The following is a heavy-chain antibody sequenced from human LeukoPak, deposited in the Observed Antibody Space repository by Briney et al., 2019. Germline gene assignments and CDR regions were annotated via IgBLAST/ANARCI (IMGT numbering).Heavy chain of an antibody. V-gene: IGHV4-59*08. CDR2: IYYSGNT. J-gene: IGHJ3*02. CDR1: GRSISGDH. Sequence: TSETLSLTCTVSGRSISGDHWNWLRQPPGKGLEWIGYIYYSGNTNYNPSLKSRVTISVDTSQNQFSLKLSSVTAADTAVYYCARRNDFDIWGQGTMVTVSS. CDR3: ARRNDFDI.